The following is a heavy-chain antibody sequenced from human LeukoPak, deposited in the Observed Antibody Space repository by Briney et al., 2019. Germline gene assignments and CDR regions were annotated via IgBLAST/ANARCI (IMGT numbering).Heavy chain of an antibody. CDR2: IYPGDSDT. Sequence: GESLKISCKGSGYSFTSYWIGWVRQMPGKGLEWMGIIYPGDSDTRYSPSFQGQVTISADKSISTAYLQWSSLKASDTAMYYCARTYCSSTSCYARAYFDYWGQGTLVTVPS. J-gene: IGHJ4*02. V-gene: IGHV5-51*01. D-gene: IGHD2-2*01. CDR1: GYSFTSYW. CDR3: ARTYCSSTSCYARAYFDY.